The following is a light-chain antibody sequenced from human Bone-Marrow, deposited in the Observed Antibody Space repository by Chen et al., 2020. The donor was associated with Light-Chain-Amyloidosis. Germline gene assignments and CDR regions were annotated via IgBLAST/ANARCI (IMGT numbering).Light chain of an antibody. CDR2: RNE. V-gene: IGLV1-47*01. CDR3: AAWDGSLSGYV. CDR1: SSNIGINH. J-gene: IGLJ1*01. Sequence: QSVLTQPPSASGTPGQRVTISCSGASSNIGINHVYWYQHFPGAAPHPLIHRNEQRPSRVPDRFSASKSGTAAFLTISGLRSEDEADYYCAAWDGSLSGYVFGTGTKVIVL.